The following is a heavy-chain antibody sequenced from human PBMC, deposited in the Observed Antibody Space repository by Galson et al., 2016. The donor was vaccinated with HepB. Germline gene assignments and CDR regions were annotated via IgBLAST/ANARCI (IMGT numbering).Heavy chain of an antibody. CDR2: VYYDGRT. V-gene: IGHV4-39*01. Sequence: GWIRQPPGKGLEWIGSVYYDGRTSYNPSLQNRVTLSIDTSKNQFSLRLSSVTAADTSVYYCARLLGYDSSDIWGQGTLVIVSS. CDR3: ARLLGYDSSDI. D-gene: IGHD3-22*01. J-gene: IGHJ4*02.